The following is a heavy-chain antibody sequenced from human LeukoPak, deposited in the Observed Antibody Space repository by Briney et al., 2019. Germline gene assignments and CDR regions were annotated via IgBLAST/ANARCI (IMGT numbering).Heavy chain of an antibody. D-gene: IGHD6-19*01. Sequence: GASVKVSCKASGGTFSSYAISWGRQAPGQGLEWMGRIIPIFGTANYAQKFQGRVTITTDESTSTAYMELSSLRSEDTAVYYCATATDHSSGWLDAFDIWGQGTMVTVSS. CDR2: IIPIFGTA. CDR1: GGTFSSYA. CDR3: ATATDHSSGWLDAFDI. V-gene: IGHV1-69*05. J-gene: IGHJ3*02.